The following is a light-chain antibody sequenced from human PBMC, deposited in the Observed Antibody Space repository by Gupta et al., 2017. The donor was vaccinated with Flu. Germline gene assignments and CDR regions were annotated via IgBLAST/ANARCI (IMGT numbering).Light chain of an antibody. CDR1: SSDVGGYNY. CDR3: SSYTSSSTHWV. Sequence: QSALTQPASVSGSPGQSTTIPCTGTSSDVGGYNYVSWYQQHPGKAPKLMIYEVSNRPSGVSNRFSGSKSGNTASLTISGLQAEDEADYYCSSYTSSSTHWVFGGGTKLTVL. CDR2: EVS. J-gene: IGLJ3*02. V-gene: IGLV2-14*01.